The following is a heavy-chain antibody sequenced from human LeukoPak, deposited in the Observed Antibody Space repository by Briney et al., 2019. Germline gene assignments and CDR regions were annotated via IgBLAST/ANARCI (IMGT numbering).Heavy chain of an antibody. D-gene: IGHD3-10*01. CDR2: ISAYNGNT. CDR3: ARRGHYYGSGSYYSTREDY. J-gene: IGHJ4*02. Sequence: ASVKVSCKASGYTFTSYGISWVRQAPGQGLEWMGWISAYNGNTNYAQKLQGRVTMTTDTSTSTAYMELRSLRSDDTAVYYCARRGHYYGSGSYYSTREDYWGQGTLVTVSS. CDR1: GYTFTSYG. V-gene: IGHV1-18*01.